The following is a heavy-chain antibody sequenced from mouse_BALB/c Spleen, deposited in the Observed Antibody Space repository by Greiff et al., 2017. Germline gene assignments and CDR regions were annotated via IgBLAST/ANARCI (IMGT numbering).Heavy chain of an antibody. CDR3: ARNVYGSSLHYFDD. D-gene: IGHD1-1*01. Sequence: DVKLVESGGDLVKPGGSLKLSCAASGFTFSSYGMSWVRQTPDKRLEWVATISSGGSYTYYPDSVKGRFTISRDNAKNTLYLQRSSLKSEDTAMYYCARNVYGSSLHYFDDWGQGTTLTVSS. V-gene: IGHV5-6*02. CDR1: GFTFSSYG. CDR2: ISSGGSYT. J-gene: IGHJ2*01.